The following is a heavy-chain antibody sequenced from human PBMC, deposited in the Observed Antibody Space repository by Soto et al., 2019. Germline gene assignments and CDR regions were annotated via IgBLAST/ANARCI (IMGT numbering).Heavy chain of an antibody. CDR3: ARVWRAVTTTDY. Sequence: QVQLVESGGGVVQPGRSLRLSCAASGFTFSSYGMHWVRQSPGKGLEWVAVIWYDGSNKYYADSVKGRFTISRDNSKNTLYLQMNSLRAEDTAVYYCARVWRAVTTTDYWGQGTLVTVSS. D-gene: IGHD4-17*01. CDR2: IWYDGSNK. J-gene: IGHJ4*02. V-gene: IGHV3-33*01. CDR1: GFTFSSYG.